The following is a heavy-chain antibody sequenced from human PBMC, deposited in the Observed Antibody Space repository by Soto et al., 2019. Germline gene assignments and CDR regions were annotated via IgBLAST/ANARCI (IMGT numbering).Heavy chain of an antibody. CDR1: GFKCGNAG. J-gene: IGHJ6*02. V-gene: IGHV3-15*07. CDR3: ASTRRDGYNNYYYYYGMDV. D-gene: IGHD5-12*01. Sequence: PGGSMRVSCTAAGFKCGNAGRNWVRQAPGKGLEWVGRIKSKTDGGTTDYAAPVKGRFTISRDDSKNSLYLQMNSLRAEDTAVYYCASTRRDGYNNYYYYYGMDVWGQGTTVTVSS. CDR2: IKSKTDGGTT.